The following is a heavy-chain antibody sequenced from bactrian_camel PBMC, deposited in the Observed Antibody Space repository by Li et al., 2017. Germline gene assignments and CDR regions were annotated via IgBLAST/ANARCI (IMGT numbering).Heavy chain of an antibody. V-gene: IGHV3S31*01. Sequence: VQLVESGGGSVQTGGSLRLSCAASPGYPYGSFCMGWFRQAPGKEPEGVAAQRDAATYYADSVKGRFSISRDIASRTLYLQMSNLKPEDTALNYCASKVGMCGPNWSKLRFDSRGPGTQVTVS. CDR1: GYPYGSFC. J-gene: IGHJ4*01. CDR2: QRDAAT. D-gene: IGHD1*01. CDR3: ASKVGMCGPNWSKLRFDS.